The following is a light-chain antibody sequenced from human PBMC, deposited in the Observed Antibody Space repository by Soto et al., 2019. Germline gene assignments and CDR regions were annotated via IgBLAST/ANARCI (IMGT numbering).Light chain of an antibody. J-gene: IGKJ4*01. CDR3: QQYNNWPPPLT. CDR2: GAS. CDR1: QSVSSN. Sequence: EIVMTQSPATLSVSPGERATLSCRASQSVSSNLAWYQQIPGQAPRLLIYGASTRATGIPARFSGSVSGTEFTLTICSLQSEDFAVYYCQQYNNWPPPLTFGGGTKVEIK. V-gene: IGKV3-15*01.